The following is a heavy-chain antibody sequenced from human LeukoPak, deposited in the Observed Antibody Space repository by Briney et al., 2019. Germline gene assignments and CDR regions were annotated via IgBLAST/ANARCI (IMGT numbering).Heavy chain of an antibody. V-gene: IGHV3-30-3*01. Sequence: PGRSLRLSCAASGFTFSSYAMHWVRQAPGKGLEWVAVISYDGSNKYYADSVKGRFTISRDNSKNTLCLQMNSLRAEDTAVYYCARAGGSYWGVFDYWGQGTLVTVSS. CDR3: ARAGGSYWGVFDY. J-gene: IGHJ4*02. CDR1: GFTFSSYA. CDR2: ISYDGSNK. D-gene: IGHD1-26*01.